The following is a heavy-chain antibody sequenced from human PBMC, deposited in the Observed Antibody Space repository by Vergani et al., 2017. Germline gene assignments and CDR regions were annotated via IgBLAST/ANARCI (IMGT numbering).Heavy chain of an antibody. CDR1: GYSLTELT. J-gene: IGHJ6*02. CDR2: FDPEHGEV. V-gene: IGHV1-24*01. D-gene: IGHD6-19*01. Sequence: QVQLVQSGSEVRKPGASVKVSCQVSGYSLTELTIHWVRQAPGKGLEWMGGFDPEHGEVTFAHHIQGRVTMTEDRSTDTAYMELSSLRSEDTAVYYCARNMAVAEFGYYYGMDVWGQGTTVTVSS. CDR3: ARNMAVAEFGYYYGMDV.